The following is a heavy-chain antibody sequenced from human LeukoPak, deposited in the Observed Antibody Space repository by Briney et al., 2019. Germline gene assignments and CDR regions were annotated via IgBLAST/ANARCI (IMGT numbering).Heavy chain of an antibody. D-gene: IGHD6-13*01. CDR3: ARADSSSWSGPYYYYGMDV. CDR2: IIPIFGTA. CDR1: GGTFSSYA. Sequence: ASVKVSCKASGGTFSSYAISWVRRAPGQGLEWMGGIIPIFGTANYAQKFQGRVTITADESTSTAYMELSSLRSEDTAVYYCARADSSSWSGPYYYYGMDVWGQGTTVIVSS. V-gene: IGHV1-69*01. J-gene: IGHJ6*02.